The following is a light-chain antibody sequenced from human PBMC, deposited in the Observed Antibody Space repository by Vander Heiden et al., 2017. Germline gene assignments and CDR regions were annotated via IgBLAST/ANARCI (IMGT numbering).Light chain of an antibody. J-gene: IGKJ1*01. CDR2: AAS. Sequence: DIQMTQSPSSLSASLGDRVTITCRASQSISSYLNWYQQKPWKAPKLLIYAASSLQSGVPSRFSGSGSGTDFTLTISSLQPEDFATYYCQQSYSTPWTFCQGTKVEVK. CDR1: QSISSY. V-gene: IGKV1-39*01. CDR3: QQSYSTPWT.